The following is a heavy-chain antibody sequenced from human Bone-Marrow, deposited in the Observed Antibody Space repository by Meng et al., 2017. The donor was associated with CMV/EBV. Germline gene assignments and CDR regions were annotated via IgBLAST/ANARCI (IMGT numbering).Heavy chain of an antibody. Sequence: GGSLRLSCAASGFTFSSYAMSWVRQAPGKGLEWVSAISGSGGSTYYADSVKGRFTISRDNAKNSLYLQMNSLRAEDTAVYYCARARVVVPAAHYFDYWGQGTLVTVSS. CDR3: ARARVVVPAAHYFDY. D-gene: IGHD2-2*01. CDR1: GFTFSSYA. CDR2: ISGSGGST. J-gene: IGHJ4*02. V-gene: IGHV3-23*01.